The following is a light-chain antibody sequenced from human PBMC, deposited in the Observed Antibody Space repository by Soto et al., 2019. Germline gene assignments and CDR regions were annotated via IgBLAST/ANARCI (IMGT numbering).Light chain of an antibody. CDR2: GAS. CDR3: QQYGSSLFT. Sequence: EIVLTQSPGTLSLSPGERATLSCRASQSVSSNSLAWYQQKPGQAPRLLIYGASSRAIGIPDRFSGSGSWTDFTLTINRLEHEDFAVYYCQQYGSSLFTFGPGTNVDIK. J-gene: IGKJ3*01. V-gene: IGKV3-20*01. CDR1: QSVSSNS.